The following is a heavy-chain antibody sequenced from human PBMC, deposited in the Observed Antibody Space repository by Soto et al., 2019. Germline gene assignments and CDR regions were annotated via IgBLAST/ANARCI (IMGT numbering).Heavy chain of an antibody. CDR1: GFTFSSYG. CDR2: ISYDGSNK. Sequence: GGSLRLSCAASGFTFSSYGMHWVRQAPGKGLEWVAVISYDGSNKYYADSVKGRFTISRDNSKNTLYLQMNSLRAEDTAVYYCAKDFERAAAAPFDAFDIWGQGTMVTVSS. CDR3: AKDFERAAAAPFDAFDI. J-gene: IGHJ3*02. V-gene: IGHV3-30*18. D-gene: IGHD6-13*01.